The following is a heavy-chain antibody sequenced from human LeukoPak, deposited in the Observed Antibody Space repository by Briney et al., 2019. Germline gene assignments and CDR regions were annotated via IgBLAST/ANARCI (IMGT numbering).Heavy chain of an antibody. CDR3: AKDFDIVVVPAATDY. CDR1: GFTFSSYA. J-gene: IGHJ4*02. CDR2: ISGSGGST. V-gene: IGHV3-23*01. D-gene: IGHD2-2*01. Sequence: PGGSLRLSCAASGFTFSSYAMSWVRQAPGKGLEWVSAISGSGGSTYYADSVKGRFTISRDNSKNTLYLQMNSLGAEDTAVYYCAKDFDIVVVPAATDYWGQGSLVTVSP.